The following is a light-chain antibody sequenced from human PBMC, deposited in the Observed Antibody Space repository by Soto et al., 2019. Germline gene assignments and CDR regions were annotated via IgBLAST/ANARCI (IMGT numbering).Light chain of an antibody. CDR3: CSYAGSSTFLYV. Sequence: SVLTQPSSVSGSPGQSITISCTGTSSDVGSYNLVSWYQQHPGKAPKLMIYEVTKRPSGVSNRFSGSKSGNTASLTISGLQAEDEADYYCCSYAGSSTFLYVFGTGTKVTAL. CDR1: SSDVGSYNL. J-gene: IGLJ1*01. V-gene: IGLV2-23*02. CDR2: EVT.